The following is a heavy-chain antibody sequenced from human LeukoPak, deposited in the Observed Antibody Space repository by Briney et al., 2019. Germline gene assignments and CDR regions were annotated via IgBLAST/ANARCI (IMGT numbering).Heavy chain of an antibody. Sequence: GESLKISCQGSGYSFTSYWIGWVRQMPGKGLEWMGIIYPGDSDTRYSPSFQGQVTISADKSISTAYLQWSSLKASDTAMYYCARQIHYYDSSGYYRPDAFDIWGQGTMVTVSS. D-gene: IGHD3-22*01. CDR3: ARQIHYYDSSGYYRPDAFDI. CDR1: GYSFTSYW. V-gene: IGHV5-51*01. J-gene: IGHJ3*02. CDR2: IYPGDSDT.